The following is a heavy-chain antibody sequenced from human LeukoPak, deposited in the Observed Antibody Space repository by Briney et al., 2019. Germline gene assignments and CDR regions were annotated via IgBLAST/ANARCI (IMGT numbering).Heavy chain of an antibody. V-gene: IGHV1-69*04. D-gene: IGHD3-16*02. CDR1: GGTFSSYA. Sequence: GASVKVSCKASGGTFSSYAISWVRQAPGQGLEWMGRIIPILGIANYAQKFQGRVTITADKSTSTAYMELSSLRSEDTAVYYCARDYRWDHWLWFDHWGQGTLVTVSS. CDR3: ARDYRWDHWLWFDH. J-gene: IGHJ5*02. CDR2: IIPILGIA.